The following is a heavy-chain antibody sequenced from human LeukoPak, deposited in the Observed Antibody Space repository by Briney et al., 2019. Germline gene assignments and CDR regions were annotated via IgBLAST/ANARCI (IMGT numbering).Heavy chain of an antibody. J-gene: IGHJ5*02. D-gene: IGHD2-21*02. CDR1: GGSISSSTYY. CDR3: ASYHCGGDCYTRYNWFDP. V-gene: IGHV4-39*07. CDR2: INHSGST. Sequence: SETLSLTCTVSGGSISSSTYYWGWIRQPPGKGLEWIGEINHSGSTNYNPSLKSRVTISVDTSKNQSSLKLSSVTAADTAVYYCASYHCGGDCYTRYNWFDPWGQGTLVTVSS.